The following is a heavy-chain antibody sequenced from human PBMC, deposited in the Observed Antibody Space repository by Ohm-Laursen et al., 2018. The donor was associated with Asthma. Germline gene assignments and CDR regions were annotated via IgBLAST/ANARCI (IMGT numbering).Heavy chain of an antibody. V-gene: IGHV1-69*13. Sequence: SVKVSCKASGYTFTSYGISWVRQAPGQGLEWMGGIIPIFGTANYAQKFQGRVTITADESTSTAYMELSSLRSEDTAVYYCASSPPTTSPQSGMDVWGQGTTVTVSS. CDR3: ASSPPTTSPQSGMDV. D-gene: IGHD4-17*01. CDR1: GYTFTSYG. CDR2: IIPIFGTA. J-gene: IGHJ6*02.